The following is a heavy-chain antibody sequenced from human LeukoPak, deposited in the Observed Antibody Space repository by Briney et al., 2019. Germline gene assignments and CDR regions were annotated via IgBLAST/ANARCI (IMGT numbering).Heavy chain of an antibody. Sequence: ASVKVSCKASGYTFTNYGISWVRQAPGQGLEWMGWISAYNGNTNYAQKLQGRVTMTTDTSTCTAYMELRSLRSDDTAVYYCARGAYDFWSGYRGYYYYGMDVWGQGTTVTVSS. J-gene: IGHJ6*02. CDR2: ISAYNGNT. V-gene: IGHV1-18*01. D-gene: IGHD3-3*01. CDR1: GYTFTNYG. CDR3: ARGAYDFWSGYRGYYYYGMDV.